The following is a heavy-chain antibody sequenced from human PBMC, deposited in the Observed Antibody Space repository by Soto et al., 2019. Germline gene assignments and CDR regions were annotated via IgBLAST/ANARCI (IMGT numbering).Heavy chain of an antibody. V-gene: IGHV1-69*01. D-gene: IGHD3-3*01. CDR1: GASFDSYT. CDR3: ARGPRSDLESGMYWYFDL. CDR2: IIPLFGTT. J-gene: IGHJ2*01. Sequence: QVQLVQSGAEVRKSGSSVKVSCKLSGASFDSYTITWVRQAPGQGLECMGGIIPLFGTTNYAQQFQGRLTITADRFTSAGYLGLSSLTSEDTAVYYCARGPRSDLESGMYWYFDLWGRGTMVTVSS.